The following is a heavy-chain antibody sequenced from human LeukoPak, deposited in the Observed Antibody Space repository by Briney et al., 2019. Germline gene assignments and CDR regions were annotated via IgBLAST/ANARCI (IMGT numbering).Heavy chain of an antibody. J-gene: IGHJ4*02. V-gene: IGHV3-23*01. CDR3: AKDTTKGSSWYYYFDY. Sequence: GGSLRLSCAASGFTFSSYAMSWVRQAPGKGLEWVSAISGSGGSSYYADSVKGRFTISRDNSKNTLYLQMNSLRAEDTAVYSCAKDTTKGSSWYYYFDYWGQGTLVTVSS. CDR1: GFTFSSYA. D-gene: IGHD6-13*01. CDR2: ISGSGGSS.